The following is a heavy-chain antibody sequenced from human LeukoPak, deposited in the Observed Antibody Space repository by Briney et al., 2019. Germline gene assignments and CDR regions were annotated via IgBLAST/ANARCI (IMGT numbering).Heavy chain of an antibody. CDR2: ISSSSSYI. V-gene: IGHV3-21*01. J-gene: IGHJ4*02. CDR1: GFTLSSYS. Sequence: GGSLRLSCAASGFTLSSYSMNWVRQAPGKGLEWVSSISSSSSYIYYADSVKGRFTISRDNAKNSLYLQMNSLRAEDTAVYYCARDYGDYAYYFDYWGQGTLVTVSS. CDR3: ARDYGDYAYYFDY. D-gene: IGHD4-17*01.